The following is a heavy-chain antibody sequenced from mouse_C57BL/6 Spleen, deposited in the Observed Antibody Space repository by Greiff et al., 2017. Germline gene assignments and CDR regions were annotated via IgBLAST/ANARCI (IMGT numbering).Heavy chain of an antibody. CDR2: ISDGGSYT. J-gene: IGHJ3*01. Sequence: DVQLVESGGGLVKPGGSLKLSCAASGFTFSSYAMSWVRQTPEKRLEWVATISDGGSYTYYPDNVKGRFTISRDNAKNNLYLQMSHLKSEDTAMYYCARESDYDRFAYWGQGTLVTVSA. CDR1: GFTFSSYA. V-gene: IGHV5-4*01. CDR3: ARESDYDRFAY. D-gene: IGHD2-4*01.